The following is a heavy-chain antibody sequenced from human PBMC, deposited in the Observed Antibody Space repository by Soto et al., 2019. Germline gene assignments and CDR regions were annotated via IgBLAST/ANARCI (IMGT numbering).Heavy chain of an antibody. CDR2: ISGSGGSA. CDR1: GFTFSTYA. V-gene: IGHV3-23*01. J-gene: IGHJ6*02. Sequence: GGSLRLSCAASGFTFSTYAMSWVRQAPGKGLEWVSAISGSGGSAYYADSVKGRFTISRDSSKNTLYLQMSSLRAEDTAVYYCAKVFHGMDVWGQGTTVTVSS. CDR3: AKVFHGMDV.